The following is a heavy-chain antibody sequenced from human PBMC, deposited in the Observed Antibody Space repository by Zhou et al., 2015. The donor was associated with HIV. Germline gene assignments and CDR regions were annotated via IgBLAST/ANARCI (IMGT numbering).Heavy chain of an antibody. D-gene: IGHD3-3*01. CDR1: GFSFSHYA. CDR3: AKLDYDFWSGYYRYFDY. Sequence: EVQLLESGGGLVKPGGSLRLSCAASGFSFSHYAMSWVRQAPGKGLQWVSAIRGSGHDTYYADSVKGRFTISRDNSKNLVFLQMNSLTAEDTAVYYCAKLDYDFWSGYYRYFDYWGQGVLVTVSS. V-gene: IGHV3-23*01. CDR2: IRGSGHDT. J-gene: IGHJ4*02.